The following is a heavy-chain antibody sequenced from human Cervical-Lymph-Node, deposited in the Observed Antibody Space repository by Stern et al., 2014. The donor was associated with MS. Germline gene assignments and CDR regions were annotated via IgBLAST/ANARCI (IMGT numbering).Heavy chain of an antibody. Sequence: VQLVESGGGLVKPGGSLRLSCAASGFTFSDYYMSWVRQAPGKGLEWVSYISGIGSTIYYADSVKGRFTISRDDAKNSLYLQMNTLRAEDTAIYYCARGGGRWLQSYSIDYWGQGTLVTVSS. CDR3: ARGGGRWLQSYSIDY. J-gene: IGHJ4*02. CDR1: GFTFSDYY. CDR2: ISGIGSTI. D-gene: IGHD5-24*01. V-gene: IGHV3-11*01.